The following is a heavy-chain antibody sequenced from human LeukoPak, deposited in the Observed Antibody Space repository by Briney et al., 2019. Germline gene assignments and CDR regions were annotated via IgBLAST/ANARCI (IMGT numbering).Heavy chain of an antibody. V-gene: IGHV3-21*01. Sequence: GGSLRLSCAASGFTFSSYSMNWVRQAPGKGLEWVSSISSSSSYIYYADSVKGRFTISRDNAKNSLYLQMNSLRAEDTAVYHCARVVGIAAAGIDYWGQGTLVTVSS. CDR2: ISSSSSYI. CDR3: ARVVGIAAAGIDY. D-gene: IGHD6-13*01. CDR1: GFTFSSYS. J-gene: IGHJ4*02.